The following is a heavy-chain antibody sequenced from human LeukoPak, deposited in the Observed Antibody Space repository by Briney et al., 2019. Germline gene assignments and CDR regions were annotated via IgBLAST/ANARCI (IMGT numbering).Heavy chain of an antibody. D-gene: IGHD3/OR15-3a*01. Sequence: PSETLSLTCAVYGGSFSGYYWSWIRQPPGKGLEWIGEINHSGSTNYNPSLKSRVTMSVDTSKNQFSLKLSSVTAADTAVYYCARDAGTGYDAFDIWGQGTMVTVSS. CDR3: ARDAGTGYDAFDI. CDR1: GGSFSGYY. V-gene: IGHV4-34*01. CDR2: INHSGST. J-gene: IGHJ3*02.